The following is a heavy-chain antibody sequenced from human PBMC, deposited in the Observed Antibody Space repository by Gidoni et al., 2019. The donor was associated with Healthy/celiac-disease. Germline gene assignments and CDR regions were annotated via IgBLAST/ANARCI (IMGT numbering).Heavy chain of an antibody. CDR1: GGSISSYY. J-gene: IGHJ4*02. V-gene: IGHV4-59*01. D-gene: IGHD3-16*02. CDR3: ARELPFGGVIGSFDY. CDR2: IYYSGST. Sequence: VQLQESGPGLVKPSETLSLTSAVSGGSISSYYWSWIRQPPGKGLEWIGYIYYSGSTNYNPSLKRRVTISVDTSKNQFSLKLSSVTAADTAVYYCARELPFGGVIGSFDYWGQGTLVTVSS.